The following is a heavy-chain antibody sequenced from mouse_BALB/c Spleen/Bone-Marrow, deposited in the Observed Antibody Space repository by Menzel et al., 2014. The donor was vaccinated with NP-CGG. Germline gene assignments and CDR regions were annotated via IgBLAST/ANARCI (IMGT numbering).Heavy chain of an antibody. J-gene: IGHJ1*01. V-gene: IGHV14-3*02. CDR2: IDPANGNT. D-gene: IGHD1-1*01. CDR1: GFNIKDTY. CDR3: VYGRDWYFDV. Sequence: EVKLLESGAELVKPGASVKLSCTASGFNIKDTYMHWVKERPEQGLEWIGRIDPANGNTKYDPKFQGKATITADISSNTAYLQLSSLTSEDTAVYYCVYGRDWYFDVWGAGTTVTVSS.